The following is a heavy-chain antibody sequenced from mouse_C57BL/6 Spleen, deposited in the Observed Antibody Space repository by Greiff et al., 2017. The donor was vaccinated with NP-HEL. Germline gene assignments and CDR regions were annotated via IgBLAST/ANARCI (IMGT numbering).Heavy chain of an antibody. V-gene: IGHV5-16*01. D-gene: IGHD2-5*01. J-gene: IGHJ4*01. CDR2: INYDGSST. CDR3: ARDPPYSKGAMDY. Sequence: EVQVVESEGGLVQPGSSMKLSCTASGFTFSDYYMAWVRQVPEKGLEWVANINYDGSSTYYLDSLKSRFIISRDNAKNILYLQMSSLKSEDTATYYCARDPPYSKGAMDYWGQGTSVTVSS. CDR1: GFTFSDYY.